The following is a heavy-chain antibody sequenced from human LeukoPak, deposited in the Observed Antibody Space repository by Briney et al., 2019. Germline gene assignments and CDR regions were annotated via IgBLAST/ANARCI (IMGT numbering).Heavy chain of an antibody. CDR2: INHSGST. Sequence: SETLSLTCAVYGGSFSGYYWSWIRQPPGKGLEWIGEINHSGSTNYNPSLKSRVTISVDTSKNQFSLKLSSVTAADTAVYYCARGRYCSSTSCYMGQYYYYMDVWGKGNTVTVSS. CDR1: GGSFSGYY. CDR3: ARGRYCSSTSCYMGQYYYYMDV. V-gene: IGHV4-34*01. J-gene: IGHJ6*03. D-gene: IGHD2-2*02.